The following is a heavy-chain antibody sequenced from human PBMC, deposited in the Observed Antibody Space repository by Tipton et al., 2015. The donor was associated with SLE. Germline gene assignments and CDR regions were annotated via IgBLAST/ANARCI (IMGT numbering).Heavy chain of an antibody. CDR2: IYTSGST. Sequence: LRLSCTVSGGSISSYYWSWIRQPAGKGLEWIGRIYTSGSTNYNPSLKSRVTMSVDTSKNQFSLKLSSVTAADTAVYYCASGSIVLRYYGMDVWGQGTTVTVSS. CDR1: GGSISSYY. CDR3: ASGSIVLRYYGMDV. J-gene: IGHJ6*02. D-gene: IGHD2-8*02. V-gene: IGHV4-4*07.